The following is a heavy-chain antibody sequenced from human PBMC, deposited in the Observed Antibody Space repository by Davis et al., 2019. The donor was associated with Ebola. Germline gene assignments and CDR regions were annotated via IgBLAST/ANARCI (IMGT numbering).Heavy chain of an antibody. D-gene: IGHD6-6*01. J-gene: IGHJ6*02. V-gene: IGHV4-30-2*01. CDR2: IYHSGST. CDR3: ARELGDV. Sequence: MPSETLSLTCAVSGGSISSGGYSWSWIRQPPGKGLEWIGYIYHSGSTYYNPSLKSRVTISVDRSKNQFSLKLSSVTAADTAVYYCARELGDVWGQGTTVTVSS. CDR1: GGSISSGGYS.